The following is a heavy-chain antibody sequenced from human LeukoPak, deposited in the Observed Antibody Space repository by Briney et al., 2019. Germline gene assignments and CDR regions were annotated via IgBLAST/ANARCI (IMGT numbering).Heavy chain of an antibody. D-gene: IGHD4-23*01. J-gene: IGHJ4*02. CDR3: ARDGGGNQNFDY. CDR2: INPSSGST. CDR1: GYTFTSYY. V-gene: IGHV1-46*01. Sequence: ASVKVSCKASGYTFTSYYMHWVRQAPGQGLEWMGIINPSSGSTSYAQKFQGRVTMTRDMSTSTVYMELSSLRSEDTAVYYCARDGGGNQNFDYWGQGTLVTVSS.